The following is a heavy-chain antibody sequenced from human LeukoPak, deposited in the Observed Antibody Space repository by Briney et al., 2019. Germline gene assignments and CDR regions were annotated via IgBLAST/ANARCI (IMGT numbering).Heavy chain of an antibody. V-gene: IGHV3-33*08. CDR3: ARGGGYCSSTSCPFDY. CDR2: IWYDGSNK. CDR1: GYTFRTYS. J-gene: IGHJ4*02. Sequence: GGSLRLSYAASGYTFRTYSINWARQAPGKGLEWVAVIWYDGSNKYYADSVKGRLTISRDNSKNTLYLQMNSLRAEDTAVYYCARGGGYCSSTSCPFDYWGQGTLVTVSS. D-gene: IGHD2-2*01.